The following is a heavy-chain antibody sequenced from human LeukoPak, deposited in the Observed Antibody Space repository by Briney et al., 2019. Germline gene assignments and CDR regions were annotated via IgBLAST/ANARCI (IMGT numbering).Heavy chain of an antibody. CDR2: IIPIFGTA. J-gene: IGHJ6*03. CDR3: ARCYYDSSGYSDYYYYYMDV. D-gene: IGHD3-22*01. Sequence: SVKVSCKASGYTFTSYAISWVRQAPGQGLEWMGGIIPIFGTANYAQKFQGRVTITADESTSTAYMELSSLRSEDTAVYYCARCYYDSSGYSDYYYYYMDVWSKGTTVTISS. CDR1: GYTFTSYA. V-gene: IGHV1-69*13.